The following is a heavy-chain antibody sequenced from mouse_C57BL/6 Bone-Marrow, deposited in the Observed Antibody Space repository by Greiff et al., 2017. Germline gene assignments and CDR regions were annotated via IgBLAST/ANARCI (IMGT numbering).Heavy chain of an antibody. V-gene: IGHV5-9*01. D-gene: IGHD1-1*01. Sequence: DVKLVESGGGLVKPGGSLKLSCAASGFTFSSYTMSWVRQTPEKRLEWVATISGGGGNTYYPDSVKGRFTISRDNAKNTLYLQMSSLRSEDTALYYCARHYYGSSYTWYFDVCGTGTTVTVSS. CDR3: ARHYYGSSYTWYFDV. CDR2: ISGGGGNT. J-gene: IGHJ1*03. CDR1: GFTFSSYT.